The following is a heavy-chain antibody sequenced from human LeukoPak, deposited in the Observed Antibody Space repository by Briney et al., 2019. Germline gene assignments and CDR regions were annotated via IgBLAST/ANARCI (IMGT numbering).Heavy chain of an antibody. D-gene: IGHD6-19*01. V-gene: IGHV3-7*01. Sequence: GGSLRLSCAASGFFFSNYWMSWVRQAQGKGLEWVANINLDGNGRFYVDSVKGRFTISRDNNKKSVYLQMNSLRAEDTAVYYCASGGAVAGMAYWGQGTLVTVSS. J-gene: IGHJ4*02. CDR3: ASGGAVAGMAY. CDR1: GFFFSNYW. CDR2: INLDGNGR.